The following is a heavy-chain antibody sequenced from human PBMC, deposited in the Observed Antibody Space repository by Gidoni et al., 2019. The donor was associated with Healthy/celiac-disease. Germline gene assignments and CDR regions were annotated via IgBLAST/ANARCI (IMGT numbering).Heavy chain of an antibody. D-gene: IGHD1-26*01. V-gene: IGHV1-2*02. CDR1: GYTFTGYY. CDR3: ARGGWESPDAFDI. CDR2: INPNIGVT. J-gene: IGHJ3*02. Sequence: QVQLVQSGAEVKKPGASVKVSCKASGYTFTGYYMHWVRRAPGQGLEWMGWINPNIGVTNYAKNFQGRVTMTRDTPISTAYREWSRLRSDDPAVYYCARGGWESPDAFDIWGQGTMVTVSS.